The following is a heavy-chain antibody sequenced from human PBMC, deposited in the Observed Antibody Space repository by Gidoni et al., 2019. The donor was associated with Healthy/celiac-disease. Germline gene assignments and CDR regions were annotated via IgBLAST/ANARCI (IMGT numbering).Heavy chain of an antibody. CDR3: AKATYDFWSGYYTREYFDY. CDR1: GFTFDDYA. CDR2: ISWNSGSI. Sequence: EVQLVESGGGLVQPGRSLRLSCAASGFTFDDYAMPWVRQAPGKGLEWVSGISWNSGSIGYADSVKGRFTISRDNAKNSLYLQMNSLRAEDTALYYCAKATYDFWSGYYTREYFDYWGQGTLVTVSS. V-gene: IGHV3-9*01. J-gene: IGHJ4*02. D-gene: IGHD3-3*01.